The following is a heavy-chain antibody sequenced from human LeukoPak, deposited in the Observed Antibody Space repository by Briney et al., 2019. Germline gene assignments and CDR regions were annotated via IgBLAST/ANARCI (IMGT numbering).Heavy chain of an antibody. V-gene: IGHV1-69*13. CDR1: GGTFSCYA. D-gene: IGHD4-17*01. CDR3: ARAHDYGDYAFDY. J-gene: IGHJ4*02. Sequence: ASVKVSCKASGGTFSCYAISWVRQAPGQGLEWMGGIIPIFGTANYAQKFQGRVTITADESTSTAYMELSSLRSEDTAVYYCARAHDYGDYAFDYWGQGTLVTVSS. CDR2: IIPIFGTA.